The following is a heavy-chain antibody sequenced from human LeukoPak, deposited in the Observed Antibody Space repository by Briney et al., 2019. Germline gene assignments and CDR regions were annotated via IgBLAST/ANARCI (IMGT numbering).Heavy chain of an antibody. V-gene: IGHV1-18*01. CDR3: ANGGINSGYPSPPFDY. Sequence: ASVKVSCKASGYTFTSYGISWVRQAPGQGLEWMGWISAYNGNTNYAQKLQGRVTMTTDTSTSTAYMELRSLRSDDTAVYYCANGGINSGYPSPPFDYWGQGTLVTVSS. CDR2: ISAYNGNT. D-gene: IGHD3-22*01. J-gene: IGHJ4*02. CDR1: GYTFTSYG.